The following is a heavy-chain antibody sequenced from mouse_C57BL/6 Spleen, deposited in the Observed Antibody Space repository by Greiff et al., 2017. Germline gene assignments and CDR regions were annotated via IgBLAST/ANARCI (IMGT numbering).Heavy chain of an antibody. CDR1: GFNIKDDY. Sequence: VQLKQSGAELVRPGASVKLSCTASGFNIKDDYMHWVKQRPEQGLEWIGWIDPENGDTEYASKFQGKATITADTSSNTAYLQLSSLTSEDTAVYYCTTGGGSSYFFAYWGQGTLVTVSA. CDR3: TTGGGSSYFFAY. CDR2: IDPENGDT. J-gene: IGHJ3*01. D-gene: IGHD1-1*01. V-gene: IGHV14-4*01.